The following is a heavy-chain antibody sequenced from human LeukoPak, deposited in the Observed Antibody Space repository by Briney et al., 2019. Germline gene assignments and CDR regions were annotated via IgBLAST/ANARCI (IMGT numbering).Heavy chain of an antibody. Sequence: GGSLRLSCAASGFTFSSYSMNWVRQAPGKGLEWVSSISSSSSYIYYADSVKGRFTISRDNAKNSLYLQMNSLRAEDTAVYYCARVKLDYGDYEFDYWGQGTLATVSS. CDR2: ISSSSSYI. CDR1: GFTFSSYS. J-gene: IGHJ4*02. D-gene: IGHD4-17*01. CDR3: ARVKLDYGDYEFDY. V-gene: IGHV3-21*01.